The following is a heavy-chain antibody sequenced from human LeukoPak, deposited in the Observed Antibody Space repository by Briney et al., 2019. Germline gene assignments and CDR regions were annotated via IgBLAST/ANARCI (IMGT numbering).Heavy chain of an antibody. Sequence: KTSETLSLTCAVSGGSISSSNWWSWVRQPPGKGLEWIGEIYHSGSTNYNPSLKSRVTISVDKSKNQFSLKLSSVTAADTAVYYCARVTKSLETGIAVDNNDYWGQGTLVTVSS. V-gene: IGHV4-4*02. J-gene: IGHJ4*02. CDR1: GGSISSSNW. CDR3: ARVTKSLETGIAVDNNDY. CDR2: IYHSGST. D-gene: IGHD6-19*01.